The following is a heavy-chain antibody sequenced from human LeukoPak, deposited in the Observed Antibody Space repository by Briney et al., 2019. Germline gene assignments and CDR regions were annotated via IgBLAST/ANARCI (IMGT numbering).Heavy chain of an antibody. CDR3: ARGGGIRSAFDI. J-gene: IGHJ3*02. CDR1: GGSISSYY. D-gene: IGHD3-3*02. Sequence: SETLSLTCTVSGGSISSYYWSWIRQPPGKGLEWIGYIYYSGSTNYNPSLKSRVTMSVDTSKNQFSLKLSPVTAADTAVYYCARGGGIRSAFDIWGQGTMVTVSP. CDR2: IYYSGST. V-gene: IGHV4-59*01.